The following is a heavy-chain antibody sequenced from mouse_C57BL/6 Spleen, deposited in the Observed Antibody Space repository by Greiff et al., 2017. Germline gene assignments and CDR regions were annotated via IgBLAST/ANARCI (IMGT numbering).Heavy chain of an antibody. CDR1: GFNIKDYY. Sequence: EVQRVESGAELVKPGASVKLSCTASGFNIKDYYMHWVKQRTEQGLEWIGRIDPEDGETKYAPKFPGKATITADTSSNTAYLQLSSLTSEDTAVYYCARRISKSVYFDYWGQGTTLTVSS. CDR2: IDPEDGET. V-gene: IGHV14-2*01. CDR3: ARRISKSVYFDY. J-gene: IGHJ2*01.